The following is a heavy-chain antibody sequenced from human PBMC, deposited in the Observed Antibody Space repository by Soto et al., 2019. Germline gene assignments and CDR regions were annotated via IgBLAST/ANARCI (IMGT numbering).Heavy chain of an antibody. CDR3: ARVLFGRGNWFDP. J-gene: IGHJ5*02. V-gene: IGHV4-59*01. D-gene: IGHD3-3*01. CDR2: IHYRGST. Sequence: SETLSLTCTVSGGSISSYYWSWIRQPPGKGLEWIRYIHYRGSTNHNPYLKSRVTISVDTSKNQISLKLRSVTAADTAVYYCARVLFGRGNWFDPWGQGTLVTVPQ. CDR1: GGSISSYY.